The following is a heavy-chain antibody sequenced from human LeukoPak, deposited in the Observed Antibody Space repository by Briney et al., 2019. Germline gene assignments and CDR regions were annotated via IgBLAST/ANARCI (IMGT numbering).Heavy chain of an antibody. Sequence: GGSLRLSCAASGFTFSSYGMHWVRQAPGKGLEWVAFIRYDGSNKYYADSVKGRFTISRDNSKNTLYLQMNSLRAEDRAVYYCARDSGSAWFGEPTTYYFDYWGQGTLVTVSS. CDR1: GFTFSSYG. CDR3: ARDSGSAWFGEPTTYYFDY. CDR2: IRYDGSNK. D-gene: IGHD3-10*01. J-gene: IGHJ4*02. V-gene: IGHV3-30*02.